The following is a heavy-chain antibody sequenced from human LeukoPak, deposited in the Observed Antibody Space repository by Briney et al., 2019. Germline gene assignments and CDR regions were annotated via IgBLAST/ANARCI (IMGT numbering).Heavy chain of an antibody. Sequence: GGSLRLSCAASGFIFSSYGMHWVRQAPGKGLEWVAFIRYDGSNKYYADSVKGRFTISRDNSKKTLYLQMNSLRAEDTAIYYCATYRQVLLPFESWGQGTLVTVSS. CDR2: IRYDGSNK. CDR1: GFIFSSYG. V-gene: IGHV3-30*02. CDR3: ATYRQVLLPFES. D-gene: IGHD2-8*02. J-gene: IGHJ4*02.